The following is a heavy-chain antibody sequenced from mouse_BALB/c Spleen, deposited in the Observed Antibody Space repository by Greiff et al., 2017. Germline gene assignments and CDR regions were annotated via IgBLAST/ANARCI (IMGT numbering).Heavy chain of an antibody. V-gene: IGHV5-17*02. CDR2: ISSGSSTI. Sequence: EVKLEESGGGLVQPGGSRKLSCAASGFTFSSFGMHWVRQAPEKGLEWVAYISSGSSTIYYADTVKGRFTISRDNPKNTLFLQMTSLRSEDTAMYYCTRGSSPYYFDYWGQGTTLTVSS. CDR3: TRGSSPYYFDY. D-gene: IGHD1-1*01. CDR1: GFTFSSFG. J-gene: IGHJ2*01.